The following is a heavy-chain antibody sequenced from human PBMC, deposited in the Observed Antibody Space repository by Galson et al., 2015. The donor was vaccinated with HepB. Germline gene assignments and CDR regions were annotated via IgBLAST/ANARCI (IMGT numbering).Heavy chain of an antibody. D-gene: IGHD2-15*01. V-gene: IGHV4-39*01. J-gene: IGHJ4*02. CDR2: VYYSGST. CDR3: AKQWGGYCSGGNCYPITY. CDR1: GGSISSSYYY. Sequence: ETLSLTCTVSGGSISSSYYYWGWIRRPPGKGLEWIGSVYYSGSTDYNPSLKSRVTLSVDTSKNQFSLRMSSVTAADTAVYYCAKQWGGYCSGGNCYPITYWGQGTLVTVTS.